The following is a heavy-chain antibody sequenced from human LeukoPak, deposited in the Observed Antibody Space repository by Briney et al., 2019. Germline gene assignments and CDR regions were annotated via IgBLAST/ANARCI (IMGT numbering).Heavy chain of an antibody. Sequence: SETLSLTCTVSGGSISSYYWSWIRQPPGKGLEWIGRIYTSGSTNYNPSLKSRVTISVDTSKNQFSLKLSSVTAADTAVYYCAREAVFNWFDPWGQGTLVTVSS. CDR2: IYTSGST. J-gene: IGHJ5*02. CDR1: GGSISSYY. CDR3: AREAVFNWFDP. V-gene: IGHV4-4*08.